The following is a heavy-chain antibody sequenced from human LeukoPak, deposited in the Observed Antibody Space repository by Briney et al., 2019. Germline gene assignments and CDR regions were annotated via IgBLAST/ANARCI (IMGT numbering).Heavy chain of an antibody. CDR1: GYSFTNYH. CDR2: SNPSGCST. J-gene: IGHJ4*02. CDR3: ARTRGYYFDY. Sequence: SSVRVSFKASGYSFTNYHMHWVRPAPGQGLEWMGMSNPSGCSTTYAQTFQGRVTTTRDMSTSTVYMELSSLTSEDTAVYYCARTRGYYFDYWGQGTLVTVSS. V-gene: IGHV1-46*01.